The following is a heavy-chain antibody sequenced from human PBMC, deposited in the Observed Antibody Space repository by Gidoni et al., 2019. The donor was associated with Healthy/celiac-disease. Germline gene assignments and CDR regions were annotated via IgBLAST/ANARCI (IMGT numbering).Heavy chain of an antibody. CDR2: IKQDGSEK. Sequence: EVQLVESGGGLVQPGGSLRLSCAASGFTFSSYWMSWVRQAPGKGLEWVANIKQDGSEKYYVDSVKGRFTISRDNAKNSLYLQMNSLRAEDTAVYYCARAYVSYSKALYAFDIWGQGTMVTVSS. V-gene: IGHV3-7*01. D-gene: IGHD2-15*01. CDR3: ARAYVSYSKALYAFDI. J-gene: IGHJ3*02. CDR1: GFTFSSYW.